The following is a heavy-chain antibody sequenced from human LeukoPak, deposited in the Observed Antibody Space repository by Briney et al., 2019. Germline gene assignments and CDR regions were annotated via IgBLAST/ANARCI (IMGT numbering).Heavy chain of an antibody. CDR3: ARSKPRCIAAPSYYMDV. J-gene: IGHJ6*03. CDR2: IYYSGST. D-gene: IGHD6-6*01. Sequence: SETLSLTCTVSGGSISSHYWSWIRQPPGKGLEWIGYIYYSGSTNYNPSLKSRVTISVDTSKNQFSLKLSSVTAADTAVYYCARSKPRCIAAPSYYMDVWGKGTTVTVSS. CDR1: GGSISSHY. V-gene: IGHV4-59*11.